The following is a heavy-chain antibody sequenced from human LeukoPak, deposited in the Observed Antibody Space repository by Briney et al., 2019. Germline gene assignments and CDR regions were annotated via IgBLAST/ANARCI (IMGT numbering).Heavy chain of an antibody. D-gene: IGHD6-19*01. CDR1: GFTFSSYT. Sequence: GGSLRLSCAASGFTFSSYTMSWVRQAPGKGLEWVSGISGSAGSTYYADSVKGRFTISRDNAKNSLYLQMNSLRAEDTAVYYCARGLAVASFFDYWGQGTLVTVSS. V-gene: IGHV3-23*01. CDR2: ISGSAGST. CDR3: ARGLAVASFFDY. J-gene: IGHJ4*02.